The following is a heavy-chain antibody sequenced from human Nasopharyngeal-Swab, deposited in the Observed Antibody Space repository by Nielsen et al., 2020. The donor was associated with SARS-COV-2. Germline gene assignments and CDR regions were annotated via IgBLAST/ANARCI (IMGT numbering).Heavy chain of an antibody. Sequence: ASVKVSCKDSGYTFTSYGISWVRQAPGQGLEWMGWISAYNGNTNYAKKLQGRVTMTTDTSTSTAYMELRSLRSDDTAVYYCARDGVGSGYSSDPPFDYWGQGTLVTVSS. CDR3: ARDGVGSGYSSDPPFDY. CDR1: GYTFTSYG. V-gene: IGHV1-18*01. D-gene: IGHD5-18*01. J-gene: IGHJ4*02. CDR2: ISAYNGNT.